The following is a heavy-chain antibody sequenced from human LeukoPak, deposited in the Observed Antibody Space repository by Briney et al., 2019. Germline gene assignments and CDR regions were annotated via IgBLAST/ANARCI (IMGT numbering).Heavy chain of an antibody. CDR2: INPSGGST. D-gene: IGHD3-22*01. J-gene: IGHJ3*02. V-gene: IGHV1-46*01. Sequence: ASVAVSCKASGYTFTSYYMHWVRQAPGQGLEWMGIINPSGGSTSYAQKFQGRVTMTRDMSTSTVYMELSSLRSEDTAVYYCARDSSGDYYDSSGCAFDIWGQGTMVTVSS. CDR1: GYTFTSYY. CDR3: ARDSSGDYYDSSGCAFDI.